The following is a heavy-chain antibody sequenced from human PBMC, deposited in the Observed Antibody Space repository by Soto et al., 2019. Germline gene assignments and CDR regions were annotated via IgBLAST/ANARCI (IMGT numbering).Heavy chain of an antibody. CDR3: ARPPGYISDWHYFDL. V-gene: IGHV1-2*02. D-gene: IGHD2-21*02. J-gene: IGHJ4*02. Sequence: GGSVKVCCKSSPSNLINYYMHSVRQAPPQGFEWMGRISPKSGGTNYAQKFQGRVRMTWDTSLKTAYLELSSLISEDTAVYYCARPPGYISDWHYFDLWGQGTMVTVSS. CDR2: ISPKSGGT. CDR1: PSNLINYY.